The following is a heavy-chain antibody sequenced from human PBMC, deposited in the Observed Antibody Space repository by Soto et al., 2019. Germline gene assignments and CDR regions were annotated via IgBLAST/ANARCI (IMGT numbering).Heavy chain of an antibody. J-gene: IGHJ4*02. CDR3: AREAIIVIAAPEYYFDY. CDR2: IYSGGHT. Sequence: EVQLVESGGDLVQRGGSLRHSCAASGFDVSNTDMSWVRQAPGKGLEWVSVIYSGGHTNYADSVKGRFIVSRDSPKNTLYLQMDSLRAEDTAVYYCAREAIIVIAAPEYYFDYWGQGTLVTVSS. V-gene: IGHV3-66*01. D-gene: IGHD3-22*01. CDR1: GFDVSNTD.